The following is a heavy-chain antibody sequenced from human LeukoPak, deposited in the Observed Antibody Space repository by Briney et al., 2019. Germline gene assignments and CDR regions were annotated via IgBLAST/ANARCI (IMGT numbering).Heavy chain of an antibody. V-gene: IGHV1-69*05. D-gene: IGHD3-3*01. CDR2: IIPIFGTA. CDR1: GGTFSSYA. Sequence: SVKVSCKASGGTFSSYAISWVRQAPGQGLEWMGGIIPIFGTANYAQKFQGRDTITTDESTSTAYMEPSSLRSEDTAVYYCASKLGAYDFWSGSYFDYWGQGTLVTVSS. CDR3: ASKLGAYDFWSGSYFDY. J-gene: IGHJ4*02.